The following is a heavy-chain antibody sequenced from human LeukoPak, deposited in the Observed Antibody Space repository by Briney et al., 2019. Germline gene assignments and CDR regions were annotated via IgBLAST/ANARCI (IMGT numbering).Heavy chain of an antibody. CDR3: ARPFRHYSSGPRD. V-gene: IGHV4-39*01. D-gene: IGHD3-22*01. Sequence: PSETLSLTCTVSGGSISSSSYYWGWIRQPPGKGLEWIGSIYYSGSTYYNPSLKSRVTISVDTSKNQFSLKLSSVTAADTAVYYCARPFRHYSSGPRDWGQGTLVTVSS. CDR1: GGSISSSSYY. CDR2: IYYSGST. J-gene: IGHJ4*02.